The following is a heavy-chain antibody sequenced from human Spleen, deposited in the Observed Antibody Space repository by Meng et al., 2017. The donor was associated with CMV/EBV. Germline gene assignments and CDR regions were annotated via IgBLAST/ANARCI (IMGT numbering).Heavy chain of an antibody. D-gene: IGHD2/OR15-2a*01. CDR3: AKDPEEYYPYLDY. J-gene: IGHJ4*02. CDR2: ISWDGGST. CDR1: GFTFDDYT. V-gene: IGHV3-43*01. Sequence: GESLKISCAASGFTFDDYTMHWVRQAPGKGLEWVSLISWDGGSTYYADSVKGRFTISRDNSKNTLYLQMNSLRAEDTAVYYCAKDPEEYYPYLDYWGQGTLVTVSS.